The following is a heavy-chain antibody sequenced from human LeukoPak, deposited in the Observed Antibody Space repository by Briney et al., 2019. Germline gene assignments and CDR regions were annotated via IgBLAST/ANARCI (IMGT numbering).Heavy chain of an antibody. CDR2: FHNSGTS. Sequence: SETLSLTCTVSDDSISDYYRGWIRQPPGKGLEWIGYFHNSGTSTYNPSLKSRVTISVDRSKNQFSLKLSSVTAADTAVYYCARVPDFWSGYYLRGAFDIWGQGTMVTVSS. CDR1: DDSISDYY. J-gene: IGHJ3*02. V-gene: IGHV4-59*12. D-gene: IGHD3-3*01. CDR3: ARVPDFWSGYYLRGAFDI.